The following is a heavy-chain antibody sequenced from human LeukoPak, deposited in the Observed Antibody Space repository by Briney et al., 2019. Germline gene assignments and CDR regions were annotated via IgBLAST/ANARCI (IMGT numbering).Heavy chain of an antibody. CDR1: GGSISSSSYY. CDR3: ARLMRWAAIGGEAFDI. CDR2: IYYSGST. V-gene: IGHV4-39*01. D-gene: IGHD2-2*02. J-gene: IGHJ3*02. Sequence: SETLSLTCTVSGGSISSSSYYWGWIRQPPGKGLEWIGSIYYSGSTYYNPSLKSRATISVDTSKNQFSLKLSSVTAADTAVYYCARLMRWAAIGGEAFDIWGQGTMVTVSS.